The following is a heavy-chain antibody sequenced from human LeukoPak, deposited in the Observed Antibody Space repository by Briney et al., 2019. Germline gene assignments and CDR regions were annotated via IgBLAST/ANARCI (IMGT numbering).Heavy chain of an antibody. CDR3: GRGGDTRAGTSNCFDP. Sequence: SETLSLTCAVYGGSFSGYYWSWIRQPPGKGLEWIGEINHSGSTNYNPSLKSRVTISVDTSKNQFSLKLSSVTAADTAVYYCGRGGDTRAGTSNCFDPWAKGTLVT. CDR2: INHSGST. D-gene: IGHD3-16*01. CDR1: GGSFSGYY. V-gene: IGHV4-34*01. J-gene: IGHJ5*02.